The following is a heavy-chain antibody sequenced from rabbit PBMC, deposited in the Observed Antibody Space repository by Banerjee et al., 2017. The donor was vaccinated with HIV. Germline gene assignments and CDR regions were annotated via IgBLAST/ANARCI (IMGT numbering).Heavy chain of an antibody. Sequence: QSLEESGGDLVKPGASLTLTCTASGFSFSSSYYMCWVRQAPGKGLEWIACIYAGSSGSTYYASWAKGRFTISKTSSTTVTLQMTSLTAADTATYFCARAAGYAGYGYATGFDLWGQGTLVTVS. CDR3: ARAAGYAGYGYATGFDL. CDR1: GFSFSSSYY. D-gene: IGHD6-1*01. V-gene: IGHV1S40*01. J-gene: IGHJ4*01. CDR2: IYAGSSGST.